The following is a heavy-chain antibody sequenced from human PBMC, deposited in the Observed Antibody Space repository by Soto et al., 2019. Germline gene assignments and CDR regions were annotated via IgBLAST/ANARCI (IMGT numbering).Heavy chain of an antibody. CDR3: AARTIAAAGLYY. Sequence: PGVSLMLSCAASGFPFSSYRVSWVGKAPGSGLEWVANITPDGREKYYVDSAKGRFTISRDNATNSLYLQMNSLRAEATAVYDCAARTIAAAGLYYWGQGNLVSFSS. CDR2: ITPDGREK. J-gene: IGHJ4*02. V-gene: IGHV3-7*03. CDR1: GFPFSSYR. D-gene: IGHD6-25*01.